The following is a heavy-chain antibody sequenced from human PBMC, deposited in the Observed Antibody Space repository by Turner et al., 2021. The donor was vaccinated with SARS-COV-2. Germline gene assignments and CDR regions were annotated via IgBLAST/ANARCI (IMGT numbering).Heavy chain of an antibody. J-gene: IGHJ4*02. V-gene: IGHV3-48*01. CDR3: ASPFDY. CDR1: GFTCSTYS. Sequence: VHLVESGGGLVQPGGSLSLSCVASGFTCSTYSMNGVRQAPGKGLQWVSYMDSSSSTIYYEDSVKGRFTISRDNAKNSLYLQMNSLRADDTAVYYCASPFDYWGQGTLVTVSS. CDR2: MDSSSSTI.